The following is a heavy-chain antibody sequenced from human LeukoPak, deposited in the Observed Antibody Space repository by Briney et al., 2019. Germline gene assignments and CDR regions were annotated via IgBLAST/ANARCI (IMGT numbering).Heavy chain of an antibody. CDR1: GGSISSSSYY. D-gene: IGHD2-15*01. V-gene: IGHV4-39*01. CDR2: VYYSGST. J-gene: IGHJ5*02. Sequence: PSEALSLTCTVSGGSISSSSYYWGWIRQPPGKGLEWIRSVYYSGSTYYNPSLKSRVTISVDTSKNQFSLKLSSVTAADTAVYYCARRVVVAATRTKNWFDPWGQGTLVTVSS. CDR3: ARRVVVAATRTKNWFDP.